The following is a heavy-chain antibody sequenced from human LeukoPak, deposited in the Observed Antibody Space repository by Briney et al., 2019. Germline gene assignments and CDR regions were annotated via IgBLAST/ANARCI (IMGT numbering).Heavy chain of an antibody. V-gene: IGHV3-23*01. D-gene: IGHD6-13*01. Sequence: GGSLRLSCAASGYTFSSYAMSWVRQAPGKGLEWVPAISGSGGSTYYADSVKGRFTISRDNSKNTLYLQMNSLRAEDTAVYYCAKDLSSSWYVRYFDYWGQGTLVTVSS. CDR3: AKDLSSSWYVRYFDY. CDR1: GYTFSSYA. J-gene: IGHJ4*02. CDR2: ISGSGGST.